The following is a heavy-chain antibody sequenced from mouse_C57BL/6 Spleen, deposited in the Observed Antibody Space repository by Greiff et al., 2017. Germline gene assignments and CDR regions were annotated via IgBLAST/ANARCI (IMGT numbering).Heavy chain of an antibody. CDR2: IYPGSGST. D-gene: IGHD2-5*01. J-gene: IGHJ2*01. Sequence: QVQLQQSGAELVKPGASVKMSCKASGYTFTSYWITWVKQRPGQGLEWIGDIYPGSGSTNYNEKFKSKATLTVDTSSSTAYMQLSSLTSEDSAVYYCARDVYYSNHFDYWGLGTTLTVSS. CDR3: ARDVYYSNHFDY. CDR1: GYTFTSYW. V-gene: IGHV1-55*01.